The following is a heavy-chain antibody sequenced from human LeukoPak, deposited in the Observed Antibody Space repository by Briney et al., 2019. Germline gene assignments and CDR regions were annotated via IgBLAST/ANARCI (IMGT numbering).Heavy chain of an antibody. CDR2: ISGSGGST. Sequence: PGGSLRLSCAASGFTFSSYAMSWVRQAPGKGLEWVSAISGSGGSTYYADSVKGRFTISRDSSKNTLYLQMNSLRAEDTAVYYCAKHGYSYGYELRVDYWGQGTLVTVSS. V-gene: IGHV3-23*01. CDR3: AKHGYSYGYELRVDY. J-gene: IGHJ4*02. CDR1: GFTFSSYA. D-gene: IGHD5-18*01.